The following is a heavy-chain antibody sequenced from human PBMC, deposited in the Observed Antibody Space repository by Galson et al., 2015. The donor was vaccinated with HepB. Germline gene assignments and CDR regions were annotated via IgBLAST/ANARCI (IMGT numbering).Heavy chain of an antibody. CDR2: INTNTGNP. CDR3: ARDFTYGVQGYYWYFDL. J-gene: IGHJ2*01. CDR1: GGTFSSYA. Sequence: SVKVSCKASGGTFSSYAISWARQAPGQGLEWMGWINTNTGNPTYAQGFTGRFVFSLDTSVSTAYLQISSLKAEDTAVYYCARDFTYGVQGYYWYFDLWGRGTLVTVSS. V-gene: IGHV7-4-1*02. D-gene: IGHD4-17*01.